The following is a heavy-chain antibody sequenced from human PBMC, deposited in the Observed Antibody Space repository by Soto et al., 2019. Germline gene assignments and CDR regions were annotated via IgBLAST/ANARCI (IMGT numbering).Heavy chain of an antibody. CDR2: TYYRSKWYN. CDR3: ARAGIAVAGTPPYYYYGMDV. Sequence: PSQTLSLTCAISGDSVSSNSAAWNWIRQSPSRGLEWLGRTYYRSKWYNDYAVSVKSRITINPDTSKNQFSLQLNSVTPEDTAVYYCARAGIAVAGTPPYYYYGMDVWGQGTTVTVS. CDR1: GDSVSSNSAA. D-gene: IGHD6-19*01. V-gene: IGHV6-1*01. J-gene: IGHJ6*02.